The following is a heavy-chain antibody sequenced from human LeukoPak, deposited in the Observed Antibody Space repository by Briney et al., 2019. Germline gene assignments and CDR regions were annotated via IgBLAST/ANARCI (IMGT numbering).Heavy chain of an antibody. CDR1: GFTFSSYS. CDR2: ISSSSSTI. D-gene: IGHD3-10*01. V-gene: IGHV3-48*01. J-gene: IGHJ5*02. Sequence: GSLRLSCAASGFTFSSYSMNWVRQAPGKGLEWVSYISSSSSTIYYADSVKGRFTISRDNAKNSLYLQMNSLRAEDTAVYYCARDYNTMVRGVIVHWFNPWGQGTLVTVSS. CDR3: ARDYNTMVRGVIVHWFNP.